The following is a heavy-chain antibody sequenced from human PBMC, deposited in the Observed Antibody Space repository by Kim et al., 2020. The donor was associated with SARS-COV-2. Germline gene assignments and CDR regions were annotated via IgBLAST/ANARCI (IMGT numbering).Heavy chain of an antibody. D-gene: IGHD6-19*01. Sequence: VKGRSTISSDNSKNTLYLQMNSLRAEDTAVYYCAKRHYTSGWYGGDYFDYWGQGTLVTVSS. CDR3: AKRHYTSGWYGGDYFDY. V-gene: IGHV3-23*01. J-gene: IGHJ4*02.